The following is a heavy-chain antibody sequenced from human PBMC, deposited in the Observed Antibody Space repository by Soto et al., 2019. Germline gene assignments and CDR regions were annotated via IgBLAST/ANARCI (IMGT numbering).Heavy chain of an antibody. J-gene: IGHJ5*02. CDR2: ISGSGSPT. CDR1: GFTVSSNY. V-gene: IGHV3-23*01. D-gene: IGHD4-4*01. Sequence: GGSLRLSCAASGFTVSSNYMSWVRQAPGKGLEWVSAISGSGSPTYYADSVKGRFTISRDNSKNTLYLQMNSLRAEDTAVYYCARDPRNLGLDPWGLGTLVTVSS. CDR3: ARDPRNLGLDP.